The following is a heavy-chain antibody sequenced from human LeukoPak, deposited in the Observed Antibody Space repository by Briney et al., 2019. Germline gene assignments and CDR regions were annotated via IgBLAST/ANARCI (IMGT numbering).Heavy chain of an antibody. CDR1: GFTFDAYG. J-gene: IGHJ4*02. V-gene: IGHV3-20*04. CDR2: INWNAGST. D-gene: IGHD6-6*01. Sequence: PGGSLRLSCAASGFTFDAYGMSWVRQAPGKGLEWVSGINWNAGSTGYADSVKGRFTISRDNAKNSLYLQMNSLRAEDTAVYYCATSRSFDYWGRGTLVTVSS. CDR3: ATSRSFDY.